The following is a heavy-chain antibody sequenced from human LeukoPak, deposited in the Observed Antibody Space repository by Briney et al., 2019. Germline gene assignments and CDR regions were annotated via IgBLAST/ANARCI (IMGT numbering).Heavy chain of an antibody. D-gene: IGHD3-3*01. J-gene: IGHJ4*02. CDR1: GGTFSSYA. CDR2: IIPIFGTA. CDR3: ARTGEWLLYSGFDY. Sequence: ASVKVSCKASGGTFSSYAISWVRQAPGQGLEWMGGIIPIFGTANYAQKFQGRVTITADESTSTAYMELSSLRSEDTAVYYCARTGEWLLYSGFDYWGQGTLDTISS. V-gene: IGHV1-69*13.